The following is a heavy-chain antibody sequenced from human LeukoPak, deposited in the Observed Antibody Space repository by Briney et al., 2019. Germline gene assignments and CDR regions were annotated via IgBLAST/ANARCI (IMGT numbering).Heavy chain of an antibody. CDR2: IYSGGTT. Sequence: GGSLRLSCAASGFPVNGYYMSWVRQAPGKGLEGVTVIYSGGTTYDADSVKGRFTISRDESKNMLYLQMNSLRAEDTAIYYCARMLSSSGYYVDYWGQGTLVTVSS. CDR1: GFPVNGYY. V-gene: IGHV3-53*01. J-gene: IGHJ4*02. D-gene: IGHD3-22*01. CDR3: ARMLSSSGYYVDY.